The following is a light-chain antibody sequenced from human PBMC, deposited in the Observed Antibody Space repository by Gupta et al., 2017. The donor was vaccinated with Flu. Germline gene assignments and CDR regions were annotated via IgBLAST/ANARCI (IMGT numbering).Light chain of an antibody. Sequence: RATRSCRASQSVSSYLAWYQQKPGQAPRLLIYDASNRATGIPARFSGSGSGTDFTLTISSLEPEDFAVYYWQQRSNWPPLWTFGQGTKVEIK. CDR1: QSVSSY. CDR3: QQRSNWPPLWT. CDR2: DAS. V-gene: IGKV3-11*01. J-gene: IGKJ1*01.